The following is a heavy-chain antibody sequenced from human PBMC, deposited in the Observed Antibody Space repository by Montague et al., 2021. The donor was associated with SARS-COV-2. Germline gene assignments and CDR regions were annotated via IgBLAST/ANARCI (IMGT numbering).Heavy chain of an antibody. J-gene: IGHJ5*02. CDR1: GGSISSDNW. V-gene: IGHV4-4*02. Sequence: SETLSLTCTVFGGSISSDNWWTWVRQPPGKGLEWIGDIFHSGTTXXNPXLKSRLTISVDKSKNQISLKLISVTAADTAMYYCALPLGGARFDPWGQGTLVTVSS. CDR2: IFHSGTT. CDR3: ALPLGGARFDP. D-gene: IGHD3-16*01.